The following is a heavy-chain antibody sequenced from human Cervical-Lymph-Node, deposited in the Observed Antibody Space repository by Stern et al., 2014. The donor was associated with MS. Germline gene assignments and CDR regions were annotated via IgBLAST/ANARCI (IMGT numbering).Heavy chain of an antibody. V-gene: IGHV2-70*04. CDR1: GFSLVTSGVR. CDR3: ARMMGSGYRHYFDY. Sequence: QVTLKESGPALVKPTQTLTPTCTFSGFSLVTSGVRVSWIRQPPGKALEWLASIDWNDQTFYNTSLMTRLTISKDTSKNQVVLTMTNVDPVNTATYYCARMMGSGYRHYFDYWGQGTPVTVS. CDR2: IDWNDQT. J-gene: IGHJ4*02. D-gene: IGHD3-3*01.